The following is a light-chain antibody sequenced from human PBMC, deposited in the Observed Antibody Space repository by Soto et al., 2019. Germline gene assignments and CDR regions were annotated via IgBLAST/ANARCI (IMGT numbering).Light chain of an antibody. CDR2: DAS. Sequence: EIVLTQSPATLSMSPGEGATVSCRASQSVISQLAWYQQKPGQAPRLLIYDASNRATGIPARFSGSGSGTDLTLTISSLESEDFAVYYCQHRVNWPFTFGLGTKVDIK. CDR3: QHRVNWPFT. J-gene: IGKJ3*01. CDR1: QSVISQ. V-gene: IGKV3-11*01.